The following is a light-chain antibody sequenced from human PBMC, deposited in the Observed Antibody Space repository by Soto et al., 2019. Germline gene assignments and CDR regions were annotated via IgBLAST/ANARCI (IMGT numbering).Light chain of an antibody. CDR2: DAS. Sequence: EIVLTQSPATLSLSPGERATLSCRASQSVGTYLAWYQQKPGQAPRLLIYDASNRATGIPARFSGSGSGTDFTLTISGLEHEDFAVYYCQRRTNWPPLTFGGGTKVEIK. J-gene: IGKJ4*01. CDR3: QRRTNWPPLT. V-gene: IGKV3-11*01. CDR1: QSVGTY.